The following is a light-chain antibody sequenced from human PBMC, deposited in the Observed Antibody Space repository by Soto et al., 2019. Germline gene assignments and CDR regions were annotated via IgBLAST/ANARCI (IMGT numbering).Light chain of an antibody. Sequence: ESVLTQSPGTRSLSPGERASLAWRASQSVSNRYFAWYQQKPGQAPRLLIYGISSRATGIPDRFSGSGSGTDFTLTISRLEPEDFVVYYCQQYSTLPHTFGQGTKLEVK. J-gene: IGKJ2*01. CDR2: GIS. V-gene: IGKV3-20*01. CDR1: QSVSNRY. CDR3: QQYSTLPHT.